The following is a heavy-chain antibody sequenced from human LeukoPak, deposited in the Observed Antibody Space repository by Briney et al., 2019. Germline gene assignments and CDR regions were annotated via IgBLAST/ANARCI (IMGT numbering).Heavy chain of an antibody. Sequence: SGPTLVNPTQTLTLTCTFSGFSLSTSGMCVSWIRQPPGKALEWLARIDWDDDKYYSTSLKTRLTISKDTSKNQVVLTMTNMDPVDTATYYCARIAGIAAAGIYHYGMDVWGQGTTVTVSS. CDR1: GFSLSTSGMC. J-gene: IGHJ6*02. V-gene: IGHV2-70*11. CDR3: ARIAGIAAAGIYHYGMDV. CDR2: IDWDDDK. D-gene: IGHD6-13*01.